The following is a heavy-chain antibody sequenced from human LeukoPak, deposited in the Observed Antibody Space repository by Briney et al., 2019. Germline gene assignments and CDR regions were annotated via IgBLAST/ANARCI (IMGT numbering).Heavy chain of an antibody. J-gene: IGHJ6*02. CDR3: ARDPFLYYDILTGPNGAYYGMDV. V-gene: IGHV3-33*01. CDR2: IWYDGSNK. D-gene: IGHD3-9*01. CDR1: GFTFSRYG. Sequence: SGGSLRLSCAASGFTFSRYGMHWVRQAPGKGLEWVAVIWYDGSNKYYADSVKGRFTISRDNSKNTLYLQMNSLRAEDTAVYYCARDPFLYYDILTGPNGAYYGMDVWGQGTTVTVSS.